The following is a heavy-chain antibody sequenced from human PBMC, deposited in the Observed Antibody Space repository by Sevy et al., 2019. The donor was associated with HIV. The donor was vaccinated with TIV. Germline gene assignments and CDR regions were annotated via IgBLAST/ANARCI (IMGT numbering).Heavy chain of an antibody. CDR2: ISESGGTT. Sequence: PGGSLRLSCAASGFRFSNYTISWVRQAPGKGLEWVTVISESGGTTYYADSVKGRFTISRDNSKNTVHLQMNSLRVEDTAVYYCASRPPYGSSWYYSDYWGQGTLVTVSS. CDR1: GFRFSNYT. J-gene: IGHJ4*02. V-gene: IGHV3-23*01. CDR3: ASRPPYGSSWYYSDY. D-gene: IGHD6-13*01.